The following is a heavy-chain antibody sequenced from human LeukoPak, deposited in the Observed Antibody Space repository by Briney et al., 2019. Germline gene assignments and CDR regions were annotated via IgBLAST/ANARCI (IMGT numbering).Heavy chain of an antibody. D-gene: IGHD5-24*01. Sequence: GGSLRLSCAASAFTFSNYLISWVRQAPGKGLEWVSSISGNGVDTYYANSVKGRFTISRDNSKNTLYLQMHSLRPDDTAVYYCAIQRWLQSGAINFFEYWGLGTLVTVSS. V-gene: IGHV3-23*01. J-gene: IGHJ4*02. CDR1: AFTFSNYL. CDR3: AIQRWLQSGAINFFEY. CDR2: ISGNGVDT.